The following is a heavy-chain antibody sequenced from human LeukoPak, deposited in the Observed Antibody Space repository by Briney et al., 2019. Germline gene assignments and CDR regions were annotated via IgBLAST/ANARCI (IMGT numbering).Heavy chain of an antibody. CDR1: GFTFSSYG. J-gene: IGHJ4*02. CDR2: ISGSGGST. V-gene: IGHV3-23*01. Sequence: GGSLRLSCAASGFTFSSYGMRWVRQAPGKGLEWVSAISGSGGSTYYADSVKGRFTISRDNAKNSLYLQMNSLRAEDTAVYYCARHVVAVGFDYWGQGTLVTVSS. D-gene: IGHD3-22*01. CDR3: ARHVVAVGFDY.